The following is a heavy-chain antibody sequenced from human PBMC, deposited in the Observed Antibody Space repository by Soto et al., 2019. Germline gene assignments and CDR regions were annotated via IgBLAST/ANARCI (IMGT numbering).Heavy chain of an antibody. V-gene: IGHV4-4*02. CDR3: ARDPKYSSSWYLGWFDP. CDR2: IYHSGST. CDR1: GGSISSSNW. D-gene: IGHD6-13*01. J-gene: IGHJ5*02. Sequence: WETLSLTCAVSGGSISSSNWWRWVRQPPGKGLEWIGEIYHSGSTNYNPSLKSRVTISVDKSKNQFSLKLSSVTAADTAVYYCARDPKYSSSWYLGWFDPWGQGTLVTVSA.